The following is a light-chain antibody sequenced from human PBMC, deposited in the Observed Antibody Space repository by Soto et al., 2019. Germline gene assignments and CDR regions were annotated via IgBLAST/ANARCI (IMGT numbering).Light chain of an antibody. CDR1: SSDVGGSNY. Sequence: QSALTQPASVSGSPGQSISISCTGTSSDVGGSNYVSWYQQHPGKVPKLMIFEVSNRPSGVSNRFSGSKSGNTASLTISGLQAEDEADYYCSSYSTSSTVRLFGGGTKVTVL. CDR2: EVS. J-gene: IGLJ3*02. V-gene: IGLV2-14*01. CDR3: SSYSTSSTVRL.